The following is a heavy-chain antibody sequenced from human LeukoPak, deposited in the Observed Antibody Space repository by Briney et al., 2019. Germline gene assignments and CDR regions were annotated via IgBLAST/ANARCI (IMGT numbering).Heavy chain of an antibody. CDR1: GDSINNYY. Sequence: PSETLSLTCTVSGDSINNYYWSWIRQPPGKGLEWIGYIYYSGSTNNNPSLKSRVTISVDTSKNLFSLRLSSVTAADTAVYYCAGTAAGTAWFDPWGQGTLVTVSS. D-gene: IGHD6-19*01. V-gene: IGHV4-59*01. J-gene: IGHJ5*02. CDR3: AGTAAGTAWFDP. CDR2: IYYSGST.